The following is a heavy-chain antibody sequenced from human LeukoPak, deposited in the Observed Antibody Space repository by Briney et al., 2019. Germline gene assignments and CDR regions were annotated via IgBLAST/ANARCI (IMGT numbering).Heavy chain of an antibody. J-gene: IGHJ3*02. CDR3: ASGIKSILVGAHDAFDI. CDR2: INPNSGGT. D-gene: IGHD1-26*01. CDR1: GYTFTDYY. Sequence: ASVKVSCKASGYTFTDYYMYWVRQAPGQGLEWMGWINPNSGGTNYAQKFQGRVTMTRDTSISTAYMELSRLRSDDTAVYYCASGIKSILVGAHDAFDIWGQGTMVTVSS. V-gene: IGHV1-2*02.